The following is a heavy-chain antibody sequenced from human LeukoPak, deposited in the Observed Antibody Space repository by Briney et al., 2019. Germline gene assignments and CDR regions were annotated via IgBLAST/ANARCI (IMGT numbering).Heavy chain of an antibody. V-gene: IGHV3-21*04. Sequence: GGSLRLSCAASGFTFSSYSMNWVRQAPGKGLEWVSSISSSSSYIYYADSVKGRFTISRDNSKNTLYLQMNSLRAEDTAVYYCAKDLNWGGRWGQGTLVTVSS. CDR2: ISSSSSYI. D-gene: IGHD7-27*01. CDR3: AKDLNWGGR. J-gene: IGHJ4*02. CDR1: GFTFSSYS.